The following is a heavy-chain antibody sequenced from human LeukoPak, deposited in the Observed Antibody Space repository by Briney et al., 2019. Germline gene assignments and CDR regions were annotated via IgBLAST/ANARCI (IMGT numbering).Heavy chain of an antibody. CDR2: IYYSGST. J-gene: IGHJ6*02. D-gene: IGHD1-26*01. V-gene: IGHV4-59*01. CDR1: GGSFSGYC. CDR3: ARVTGDSGSYFYYYYGMDV. Sequence: SETLSLTCAVYGGSFSGYCWSWIRQPPGKGLEWIGYIYYSGSTNYNPSLKSRVTISVDTSKNQFSLKLSSVTAADTAVYYCARVTGDSGSYFYYYYGMDVWGQGTTVTVSS.